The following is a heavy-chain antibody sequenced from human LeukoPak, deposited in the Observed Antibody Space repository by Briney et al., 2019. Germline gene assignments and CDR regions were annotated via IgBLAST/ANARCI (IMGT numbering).Heavy chain of an antibody. Sequence: SETLSLTCTVSGVSISSTAYYWSWIRQPPGKGLEWIGYIYYSGSPDFNPSLKSRVTISADTSTNQFSLKLTSVTAADSAVYYCARSISGSDVGTWQYWGPGILVTVSS. D-gene: IGHD1-1*01. CDR2: IYYSGSP. V-gene: IGHV4-30-4*01. J-gene: IGHJ4*02. CDR1: GVSISSTAYY. CDR3: ARSISGSDVGTWQY.